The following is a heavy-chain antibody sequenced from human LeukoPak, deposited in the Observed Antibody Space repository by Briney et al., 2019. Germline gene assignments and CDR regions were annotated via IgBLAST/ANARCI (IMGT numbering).Heavy chain of an antibody. D-gene: IGHD2-15*01. CDR1: GGTFSSYG. J-gene: IGHJ4*02. V-gene: IGHV1-18*01. CDR2: ISAYNGNT. CDR3: ARSRLRCSGGSCYFTAHFEY. Sequence: ASVKVSCKASGGTFSSYGISWVRQAPGQGLEWMGWISAYNGNTNYAQKLQGRVTMTTDTSTSTAYMELRSLRSDDTAVYYCARSRLRCSGGSCYFTAHFEYWGQGTLVTVSS.